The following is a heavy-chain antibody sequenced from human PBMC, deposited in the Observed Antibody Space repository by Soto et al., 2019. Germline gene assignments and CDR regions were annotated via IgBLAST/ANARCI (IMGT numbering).Heavy chain of an antibody. CDR3: ARGAVTFFGVVTYSYGMDV. D-gene: IGHD3-3*01. J-gene: IGHJ6*02. CDR1: GFTFSSYG. CDR2: IWYDGSNK. Sequence: GGSLRLSCAASGFTFSSYGMHWVRQAPGKGLEWVAVIWYDGSNKYYADSVKGRFTISRDNSKNTLYLQMNSLRAEDTAVYYCARGAVTFFGVVTYSYGMDVSGQATTLTVSS. V-gene: IGHV3-33*01.